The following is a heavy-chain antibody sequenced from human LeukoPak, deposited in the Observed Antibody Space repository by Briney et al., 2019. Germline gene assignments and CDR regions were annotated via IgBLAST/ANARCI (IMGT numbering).Heavy chain of an antibody. CDR2: IYYSGST. Sequence: SETLSLTCTVSGGSISSSSYYWGWIRQPPGKGLEWIGSIYYSGSTYYNPSLKSRVTISVDTSKNQFSLKLSSVTAADTAVYYCARLAPLARSPLGFDPWGQGTLVTVSS. J-gene: IGHJ5*02. CDR3: ARLAPLARSPLGFDP. D-gene: IGHD6-13*01. V-gene: IGHV4-39*01. CDR1: GGSISSSSYY.